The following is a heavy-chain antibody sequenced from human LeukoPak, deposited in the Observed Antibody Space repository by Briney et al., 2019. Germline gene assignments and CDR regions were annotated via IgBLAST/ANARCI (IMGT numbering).Heavy chain of an antibody. CDR2: MWYGGSRA. Sequence: PGTSLRLSCASSEFSLSDYGMHWVRQAPGKGLEWVAVMWYGGSRALHADSVKGRFTISRDISKNTLYLQMDSLRAEDTAVYYCAKEGFDSWGQGTLVTVSS. J-gene: IGHJ4*02. CDR3: AKEGFDS. V-gene: IGHV3-33*06. CDR1: EFSLSDYG.